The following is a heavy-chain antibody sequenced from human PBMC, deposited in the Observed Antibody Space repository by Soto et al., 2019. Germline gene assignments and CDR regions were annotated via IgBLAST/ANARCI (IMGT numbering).Heavy chain of an antibody. CDR3: ARDLGYYGSGNTAHFDY. D-gene: IGHD3-10*01. V-gene: IGHV1-18*01. Sequence: ASVKVSCKASGYTFTSYYMSWVVHAPGQGLQWMGWISAYNGNTNYAQKLQGRVTMTTDASTSTAYMELRSLRSDDTAVYYCARDLGYYGSGNTAHFDYWGQGTLVTVSS. CDR1: GYTFTSYY. CDR2: ISAYNGNT. J-gene: IGHJ4*02.